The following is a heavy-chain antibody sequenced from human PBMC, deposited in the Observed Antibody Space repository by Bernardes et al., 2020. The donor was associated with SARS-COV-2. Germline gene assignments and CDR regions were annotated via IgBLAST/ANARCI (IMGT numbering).Heavy chain of an antibody. Sequence: SETLSLTCTVSSGSISNSNYYWGWIRQPPGKGLECIGIIYSSGTTYKNPSLQTRVTKSVDTSKNQFSLRLTSVTAADTAVYYCVGSSCGRDCYIDGLRSWDDGMDVWGKGTTVTVSS. CDR1: SGSISNSNYY. CDR3: VGSSCGRDCYIDGLRSWDDGMDV. V-gene: IGHV4-39*01. D-gene: IGHD2-21*02. CDR2: IYSSGTT. J-gene: IGHJ6*04.